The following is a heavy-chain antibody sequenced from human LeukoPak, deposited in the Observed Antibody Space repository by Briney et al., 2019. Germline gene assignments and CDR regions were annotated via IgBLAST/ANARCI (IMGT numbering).Heavy chain of an antibody. CDR1: GFTFSSYG. V-gene: IGHV3-30*02. CDR2: IRYDGSNK. J-gene: IGHJ6*03. CDR3: AKSRGYDPGYYYYYMDV. D-gene: IGHD5-12*01. Sequence: GGSLRLSCAASGFTFSSYGMHWVRQAPGKGLEWVAFIRYDGSNKYYADSVKGRFTISRDNSKNTLYLQMNSLRAVDTAVYYCAKSRGYDPGYYYYYMDVWGKGTTVTVSS.